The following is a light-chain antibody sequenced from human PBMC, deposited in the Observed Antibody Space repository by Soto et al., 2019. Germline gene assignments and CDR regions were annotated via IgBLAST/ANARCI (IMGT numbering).Light chain of an antibody. CDR3: QDSGDLLIR. Sequence: IMVNQSPGAVSLNTREMATLSFRSSHSVTSGYLSGYQQKPVQAPRLLIYGVSSRAKGIPDRFSGSGAGTDFTLTISRLEPEDFAVYCCQDSGDLLIRFGGGSKVAIK. J-gene: IGKJ4*01. CDR1: HSVTSGY. V-gene: IGKV3-20*01. CDR2: GVS.